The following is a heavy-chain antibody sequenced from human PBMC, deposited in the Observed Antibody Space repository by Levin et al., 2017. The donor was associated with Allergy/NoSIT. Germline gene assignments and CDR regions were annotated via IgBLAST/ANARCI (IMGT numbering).Heavy chain of an antibody. CDR2: IYYSGST. CDR1: GGSISSYY. V-gene: IGHV4-59*01. J-gene: IGHJ3*02. Sequence: SETLSLTCTVSGGSISSYYWSWIRQPPGKGLEWIGYIYYSGSTKYNPSLKSRVTISVDTSKNQFSLKLSSVTAADTAVYYCARDLAGQVGAFDIWGQGTMVTVSS. D-gene: IGHD1-26*01. CDR3: ARDLAGQVGAFDI.